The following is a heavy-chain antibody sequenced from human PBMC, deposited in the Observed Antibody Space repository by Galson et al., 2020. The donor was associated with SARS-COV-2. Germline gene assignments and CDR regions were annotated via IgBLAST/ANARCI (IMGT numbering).Heavy chain of an antibody. J-gene: IGHJ4*02. V-gene: IGHV2-5*02. CDR2: IYWDDDK. CDR3: AGYWLTDLDY. D-gene: IGHD5-12*01. CDR1: GFSLRTTTMA. Sequence: SGPPLVKPTQTLTMTCTLSGFSLRTTTMAVGWIRQPPGTALEWLALIYWDDDKRYSPSLKSRLTITKDTSNNQVVRTMTSVDPVDTGTYYCAGYWLTDLDYWGQGTLVTVSS.